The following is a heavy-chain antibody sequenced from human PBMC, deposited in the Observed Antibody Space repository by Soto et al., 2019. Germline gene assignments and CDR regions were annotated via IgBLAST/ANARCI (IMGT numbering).Heavy chain of an antibody. Sequence: PSETLSLTCAVYGGCFSGYFWNWIRQTPGKGLEWIGKVNHNGRNNYNPSLKSRVTISLDMCKNQTSLKLTSVTAAYTAVYYCATGGSSDWQVAFDFWGQGTMVTVSS. CDR1: GGCFSGYF. CDR3: ATGGSSDWQVAFDF. D-gene: IGHD6-19*01. V-gene: IGHV4-34*01. J-gene: IGHJ3*01. CDR2: VNHNGRN.